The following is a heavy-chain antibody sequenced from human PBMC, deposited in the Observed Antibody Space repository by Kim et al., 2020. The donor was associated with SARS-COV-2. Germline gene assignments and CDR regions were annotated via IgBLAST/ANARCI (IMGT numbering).Heavy chain of an antibody. Sequence: GGSLRLSCAASGFTFSSYWMHWVRQAPGKGLVWVSRIKSDGSSTTHADSVKGRFTISRDNAKNTLYLQMNSLRVEDTAVYYCARALNSLWGIDYWGQGTLVFVSS. J-gene: IGHJ4*02. CDR2: IKSDGSST. CDR1: GFTFSSYW. D-gene: IGHD3-16*01. CDR3: ARALNSLWGIDY. V-gene: IGHV3-74*03.